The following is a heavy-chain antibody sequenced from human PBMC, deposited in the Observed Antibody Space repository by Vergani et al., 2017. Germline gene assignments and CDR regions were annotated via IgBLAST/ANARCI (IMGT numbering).Heavy chain of an antibody. CDR2: IYPGDSDT. J-gene: IGHJ6*02. CDR3: AXQSLDTAMVDYYYYGMDV. D-gene: IGHD5-18*01. Sequence: EVQLVQSGAEVKKPGESLKISCKGSGYSFTSYWIGWVRQMPGKGLEWMGIIYPGDSDTRYSPSFQGQVTISADKSISTAYLQWSSLKASDTAMYYCAXQSLDTAMVDYYYYGMDVWGQGTTVTVSS. CDR1: GYSFTSYW. V-gene: IGHV5-51*01.